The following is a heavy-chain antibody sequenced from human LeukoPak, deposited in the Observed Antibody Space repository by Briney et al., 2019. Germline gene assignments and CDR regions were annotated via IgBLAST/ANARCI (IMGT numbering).Heavy chain of an antibody. J-gene: IGHJ5*02. CDR2: IYHSGST. D-gene: IGHD3-22*01. CDR1: GYSISSGYY. CDR3: ARDRNYYDSSGEFDP. V-gene: IGHV4-38-2*02. Sequence: PSETLSLTCTVSGYSISSGYYWGWIRQPPGKGLEWIGSIYHSGSTYYNPSLKSRVTISVDTSKNQFSLKLSSVTAADTAVYYCARDRNYYDSSGEFDPWGQGTLVTVSS.